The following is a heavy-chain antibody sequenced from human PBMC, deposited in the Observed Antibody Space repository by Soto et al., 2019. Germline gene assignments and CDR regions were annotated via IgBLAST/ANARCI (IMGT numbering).Heavy chain of an antibody. CDR1: GFTFSIYW. J-gene: IGHJ4*02. D-gene: IGHD4-17*01. CDR3: ARTRPGTTLDY. Sequence: EVQLVESGRGLVQPGGSLRLSCAASGFTFSIYWMSWVRQAPGRGLEWVASIKEDGSEKYYVDSVRGRFLISRDNAKNSLYVQMNSLRAEDTAVYYCARTRPGTTLDYWGQGTLATVSS. V-gene: IGHV3-7*01. CDR2: IKEDGSEK.